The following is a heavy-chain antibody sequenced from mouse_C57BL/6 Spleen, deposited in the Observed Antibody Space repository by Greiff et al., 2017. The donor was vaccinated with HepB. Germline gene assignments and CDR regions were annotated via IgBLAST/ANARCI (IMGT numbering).Heavy chain of an antibody. V-gene: IGHV10-1*01. CDR1: GFSFNTYA. CDR3: VRLIRDWYFDV. D-gene: IGHD3-1*01. J-gene: IGHJ1*03. Sequence: EVKLVESGGGLVQPKGSLKLSCAASGFSFNTYAMNWVRQAPGKGLEWVARIRSKSNNYATYYADSVKDRFTISRDDSESMLYLQMNNLKTEDTAMYYCVRLIRDWYFDVWGTGTTVTVSS. CDR2: IRSKSNNYAT.